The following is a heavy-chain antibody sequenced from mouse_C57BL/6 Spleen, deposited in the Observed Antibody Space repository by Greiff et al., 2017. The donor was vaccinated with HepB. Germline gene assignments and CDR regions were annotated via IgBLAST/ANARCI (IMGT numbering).Heavy chain of an antibody. CDR3: ASIGVYSNYSDYYAMDY. D-gene: IGHD2-5*01. V-gene: IGHV2-2*01. CDR1: GFSLTSYG. J-gene: IGHJ4*01. CDR2: IWSGGST. Sequence: VQLQQSGPGLVQPSQSLSITCTVSGFSLTSYGVHWVRQSPGKGLEWLGVIWSGGSTDYNAAFISRLSISKDNSKSQVFFKMNSLQADDTAIYYCASIGVYSNYSDYYAMDYWGQGTSVTVSS.